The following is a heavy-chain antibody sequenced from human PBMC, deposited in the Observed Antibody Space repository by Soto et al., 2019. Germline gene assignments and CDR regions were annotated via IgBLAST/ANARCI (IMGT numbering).Heavy chain of an antibody. CDR1: GYSFTSYW. CDR2: IYPGDSDT. CDR3: ARHVPQLLWFGEFDY. V-gene: IGHV5-51*01. J-gene: IGHJ4*02. Sequence: PGESLKISCKGSGYSFTSYWIGWVRQMPGKCLEWMGIIYPGDSDTRYSPSFQGQVTISADKSISTAYLQWSSLKASDTAMYYCARHVPQLLWFGEFDYWGQGTLVTVSS. D-gene: IGHD3-10*01.